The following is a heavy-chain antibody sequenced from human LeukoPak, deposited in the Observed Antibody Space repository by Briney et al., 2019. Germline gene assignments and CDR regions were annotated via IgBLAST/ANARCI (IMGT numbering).Heavy chain of an antibody. CDR3: AKEGCSHTSNYFDS. CDR1: GFMFDDYA. V-gene: IGHV3-43*02. Sequence: GGSLRLSCAASGFMFDDYAMHWVRQAPGKGLEWVSLISGDAVSTFYADSVKGRFTISRDNSKNSLSLQMDSLTTDDTALYYCAKEGCSHTSNYFDSWGQGVLVTVSS. D-gene: IGHD3-9*01. CDR2: ISGDAVST. J-gene: IGHJ4*02.